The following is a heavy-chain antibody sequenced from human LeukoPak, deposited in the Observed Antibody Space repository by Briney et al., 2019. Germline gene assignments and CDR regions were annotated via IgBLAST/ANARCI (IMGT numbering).Heavy chain of an antibody. D-gene: IGHD2-15*01. J-gene: IGHJ4*02. CDR3: AKTGVGYCTGGSCSAADY. V-gene: IGHV3-23*01. CDR2: ISGSGGST. CDR1: GFTFSSYA. Sequence: GGSLRLSCAASGFTFSSYAMSWVRQAPGKGLEWVSAISGSGGSTYYVASVKGRFTISRDNSKNTLYLQMNSLRAEDTAVFYCAKTGVGYCTGGSCSAADYWGQGTLVTVSS.